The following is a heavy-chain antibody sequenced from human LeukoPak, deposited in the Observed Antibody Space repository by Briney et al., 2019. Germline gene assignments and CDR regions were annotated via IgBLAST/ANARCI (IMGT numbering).Heavy chain of an antibody. Sequence: GGSLRLSCAASGFTFRNYYMIWIRQAPGKGLEWLSYISSNGNTVYYADSVRGRFTVSRDNVKNSLFVEMNSQRVEDTAVYYCARDGYNYFDFWGQGTLVTVSS. V-gene: IGHV3-11*01. J-gene: IGHJ4*02. D-gene: IGHD5-24*01. CDR3: ARDGYNYFDF. CDR2: ISSNGNTV. CDR1: GFTFRNYY.